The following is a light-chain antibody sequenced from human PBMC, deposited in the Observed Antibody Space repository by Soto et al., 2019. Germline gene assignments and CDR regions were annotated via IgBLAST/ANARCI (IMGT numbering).Light chain of an antibody. Sequence: EIVMTQSPATLSVSPGERATLSCRANQSVSSNLAWYQQKPGQTPRLLIYVASTRATGVPARFTGSGSGTEFTLTITSLQPEDFAIYYCQQYNNWPLTFGGGTKVEIK. CDR3: QQYNNWPLT. CDR2: VAS. J-gene: IGKJ4*01. CDR1: QSVSSN. V-gene: IGKV3-15*01.